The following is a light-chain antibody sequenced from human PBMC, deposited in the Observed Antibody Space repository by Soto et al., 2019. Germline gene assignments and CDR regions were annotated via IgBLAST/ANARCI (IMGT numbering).Light chain of an antibody. V-gene: IGLV3-21*01. CDR1: NVGSRS. Sequence: SYELTQPPSVSVAPGETARISCGGNNVGSRSVHWYQQKPGQAPFLVIYYDSDRPSGIPERFSGSNSGNTATLIISRVEAGDAADYYCQVWEATGDQVGFGGGTKLTVL. J-gene: IGLJ2*01. CDR2: YDS. CDR3: QVWEATGDQVG.